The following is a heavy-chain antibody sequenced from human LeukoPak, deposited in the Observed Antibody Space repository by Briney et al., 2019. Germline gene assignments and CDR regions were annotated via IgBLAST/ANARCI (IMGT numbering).Heavy chain of an antibody. D-gene: IGHD6-19*01. CDR3: ARDGAVAGGGDAFDI. CDR1: GFTFSSYG. Sequence: PGGSLRLSCAASGFTFSSYGMHWVRQAPGKGLEWVAVIWYDGSNKYYADSVKGRFTISRDNSKNTLYLQMNSLRAEDTAVYYCARDGAVAGGGDAFDIWGQGTMVTVSS. V-gene: IGHV3-33*01. J-gene: IGHJ3*02. CDR2: IWYDGSNK.